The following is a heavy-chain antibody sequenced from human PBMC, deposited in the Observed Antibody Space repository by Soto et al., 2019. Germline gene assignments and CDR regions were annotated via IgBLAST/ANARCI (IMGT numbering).Heavy chain of an antibody. V-gene: IGHV3-21*01. Sequence: ESGGGLVKPGGSLRLSCAASGFTFSSYSMNWVRQAPGKGLEWVSSISSSSSYIYYADSVKGRFTISRDNAKNSLYLQMNSLRAEDTAVYYCAREDHEVPAAMEAFDIWGQGTMVTVSS. CDR2: ISSSSSYI. CDR3: AREDHEVPAAMEAFDI. D-gene: IGHD2-2*01. CDR1: GFTFSSYS. J-gene: IGHJ3*02.